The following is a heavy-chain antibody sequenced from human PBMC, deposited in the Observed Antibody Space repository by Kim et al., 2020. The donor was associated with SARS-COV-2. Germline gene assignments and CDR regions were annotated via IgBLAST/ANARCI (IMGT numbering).Heavy chain of an antibody. CDR2: A. D-gene: IGHD1-26*01. J-gene: IGHJ4*02. CDR3: ARCQLSGSLDY. V-gene: IGHV1-69*02. Sequence: ANYAQKFQGRVTITADKSTRTAYMELSSLRSEDTAVYYCARCQLSGSLDYWGQGTLVTVSS.